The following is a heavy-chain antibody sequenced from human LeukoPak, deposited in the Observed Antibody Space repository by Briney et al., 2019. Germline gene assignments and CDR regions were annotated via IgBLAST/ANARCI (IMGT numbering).Heavy chain of an antibody. Sequence: SETLSPTCAVYGGSFSGYYWSWIRQPPGKGLEWIGEINHSGSINYNPSLKSRVTISVDTSKNQFSLKLSSVTAADTAVYYCARFRRGYSGYDLFDYWGQGTLVTVSS. CDR3: ARFRRGYSGYDLFDY. D-gene: IGHD5-12*01. CDR2: INHSGSI. V-gene: IGHV4-34*01. J-gene: IGHJ4*02. CDR1: GGSFSGYY.